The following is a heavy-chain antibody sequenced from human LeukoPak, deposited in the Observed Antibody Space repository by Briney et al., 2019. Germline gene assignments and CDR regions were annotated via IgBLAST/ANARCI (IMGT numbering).Heavy chain of an antibody. D-gene: IGHD3-22*01. CDR3: AGSLKFITMIPHY. J-gene: IGHJ4*02. CDR2: IIPIFGTA. CDR1: GYTFTDYY. Sequence: SVKVSCKASGYTFTDYYMHWVRQAPGQGLEWMGGIIPIFGTANYAQKFQGRVTITADESTSTAYMELSSLKSEDTAEFYCAGSLKFITMIPHYWGQGTLVTVSS. V-gene: IGHV1-69*13.